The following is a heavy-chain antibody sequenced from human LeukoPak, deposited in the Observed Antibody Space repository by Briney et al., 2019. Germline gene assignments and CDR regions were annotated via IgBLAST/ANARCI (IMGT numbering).Heavy chain of an antibody. D-gene: IGHD5-18*01. J-gene: IGHJ4*02. V-gene: IGHV1-46*01. CDR2: INPSGGST. Sequence: ASVKVSCKVSGYTLTELSMHWVRQAPGQGLEWMGIINPSGGSTSYAQKFQGRVTMTRDTSTSTVYMELSSLRSEDTAVYYCARDGGSHSYGYYYFDYWGQGTLVTVSS. CDR1: GYTLTELS. CDR3: ARDGGSHSYGYYYFDY.